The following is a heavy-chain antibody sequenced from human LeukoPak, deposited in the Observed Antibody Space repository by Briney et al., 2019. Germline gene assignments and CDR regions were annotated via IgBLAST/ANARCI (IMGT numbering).Heavy chain of an antibody. J-gene: IGHJ4*02. V-gene: IGHV3-74*01. Sequence: PGGSLRLSCATSGFTLSLAWMLWVRQAPGKGLEWVSRIKNDGSYTNYADSVKGRFTTSRDNARNTLNLHMISLRAEDTAVYFCVRDGDAYNFDFWGQGVLVTVSS. CDR1: GFTLSLAW. CDR3: VRDGDAYNFDF. D-gene: IGHD5-24*01. CDR2: IKNDGSYT.